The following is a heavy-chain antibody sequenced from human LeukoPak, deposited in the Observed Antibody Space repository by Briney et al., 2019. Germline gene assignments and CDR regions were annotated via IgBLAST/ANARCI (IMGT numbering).Heavy chain of an antibody. CDR2: IKQDGSEK. CDR1: GFTFTTYW. V-gene: IGHV3-7*01. CDR3: ARVVRGVIDYFDY. D-gene: IGHD3-10*01. Sequence: GESLRLSCAASGFTFTTYWMSWVRQAPGKGLEWVANIKQDGSEKYYVDSVKGRFTISRQNAKNSLFLQMNSLRAEDTAVYYCARVVRGVIDYFDYWGQGTLVTVSS. J-gene: IGHJ4*02.